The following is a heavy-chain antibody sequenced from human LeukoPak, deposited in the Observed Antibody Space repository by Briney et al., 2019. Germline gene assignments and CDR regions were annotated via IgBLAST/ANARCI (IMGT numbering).Heavy chain of an antibody. CDR2: IYPGDSDT. Sequence: GESLKISCKGSGYSFTSYWIGWVRQMPGKGLEWMGIIYPGDSDTRYSPSFQGQVIISADKSISTAYLQWSSLKASDTAMYYCARHEGRWLQFSAFDIWGQGTMVTVSS. V-gene: IGHV5-51*01. CDR1: GYSFTSYW. CDR3: ARHEGRWLQFSAFDI. J-gene: IGHJ3*02. D-gene: IGHD5-24*01.